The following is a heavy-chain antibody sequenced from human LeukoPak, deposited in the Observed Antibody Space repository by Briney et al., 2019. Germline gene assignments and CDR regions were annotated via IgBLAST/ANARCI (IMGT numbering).Heavy chain of an antibody. CDR2: IIPIFGTA. CDR3: ARGIEATLLYPFDY. Sequence: SVPVSCKASGGTFSSYAISWVRQAPGRGLEWMGGIIPIFGTANYAQKFQGRVTITADESTSTAYMELSSLRSEDTAVYYCARGIEATLLYPFDYWGQGTLVTVSS. D-gene: IGHD3-3*01. CDR1: GGTFSSYA. J-gene: IGHJ4*02. V-gene: IGHV1-69*13.